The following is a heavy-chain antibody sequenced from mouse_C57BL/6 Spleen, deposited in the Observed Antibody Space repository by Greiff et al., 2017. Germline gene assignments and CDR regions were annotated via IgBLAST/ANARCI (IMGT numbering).Heavy chain of an antibody. J-gene: IGHJ3*01. Sequence: VQLQQSGAELMKPGASVKLSCKATGYTFTGYWIEWVKQRPGHGLEWIGEILPGSGSTNYNGKFKGKATFTADTSSNTAYMQLSSLTTEDSAIYYCATRTYYGSSYGFAYWGQGTLVTVSA. D-gene: IGHD1-1*01. CDR1: GYTFTGYW. CDR3: ATRTYYGSSYGFAY. CDR2: ILPGSGST. V-gene: IGHV1-9*01.